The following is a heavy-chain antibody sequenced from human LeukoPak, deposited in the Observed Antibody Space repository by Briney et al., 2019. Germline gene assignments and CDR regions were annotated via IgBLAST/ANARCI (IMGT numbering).Heavy chain of an antibody. CDR2: ISASGGRT. J-gene: IGHJ4*02. CDR1: GFTSSTLD. V-gene: IGHV3-23*01. Sequence: GGSLGLSCAASGFTSSTLDMSWVRQAPGKGLEWVSSISASGGRTYYADSVKGRFTISRDNTRDTLYLQMNSLRAEDTAVYYCAKDSSVLVAADDYWGQGTLVTVSS. D-gene: IGHD2-8*02. CDR3: AKDSSVLVAADDY.